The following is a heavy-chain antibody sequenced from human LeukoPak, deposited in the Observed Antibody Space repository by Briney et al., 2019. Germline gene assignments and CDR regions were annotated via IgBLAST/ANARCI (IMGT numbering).Heavy chain of an antibody. D-gene: IGHD2-2*02. CDR1: GFIFDDYA. J-gene: IGHJ4*02. Sequence: GRSLRLSCAASGFIFDDYAIHWVRQAPGKGLEWVSGISWNSGSIGYADSVKGRFTISRDNAKNSLYLQMNSLRAEDAALYYCTRAIGVTCISTSCYSFDYWGQGTLVTVSS. V-gene: IGHV3-9*01. CDR2: ISWNSGSI. CDR3: TRAIGVTCISTSCYSFDY.